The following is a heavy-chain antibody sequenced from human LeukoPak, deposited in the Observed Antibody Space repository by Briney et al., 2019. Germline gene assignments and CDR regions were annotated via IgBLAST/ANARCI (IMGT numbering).Heavy chain of an antibody. CDR2: INHSGST. CDR1: GGSFSGYY. V-gene: IGHV4-34*01. Sequence: SETLSLTCAVYGGSFSGYYWSWIRQPPGKGLEWIGEINHSGSTNYNPSLKSRVTISVDTSKNQFSLKLSSVTAADTAVYYCARTNGGNIFDYWGQGTLVTASS. D-gene: IGHD2-15*01. CDR3: ARTNGGNIFDY. J-gene: IGHJ4*02.